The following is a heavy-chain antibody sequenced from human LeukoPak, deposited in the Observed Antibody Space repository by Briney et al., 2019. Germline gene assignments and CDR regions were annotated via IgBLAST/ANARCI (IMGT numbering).Heavy chain of an antibody. Sequence: GGSLRLSCAASGFTLSNFWMNWVRQAPGKGLEWVAIINRDGTQKHYVDSVKGRFTISRDNAKNSLYLQMNSLRDEDTAVYYCARGSILSSTWYIDYWGQGTLVTVSS. J-gene: IGHJ4*02. D-gene: IGHD6-13*01. V-gene: IGHV3-7*02. CDR1: GFTLSNFW. CDR3: ARGSILSSTWYIDY. CDR2: INRDGTQK.